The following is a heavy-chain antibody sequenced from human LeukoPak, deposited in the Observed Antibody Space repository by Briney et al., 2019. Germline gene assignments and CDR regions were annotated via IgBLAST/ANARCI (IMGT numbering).Heavy chain of an antibody. CDR1: GFTFSSYG. Sequence: GGSLRLSCAASGFTFSSYGMHWVRQAPGKGLEWVAVISYDGSNKYYADSVKGRFTISRDNAKNSLYLQMYSLRAEDTAVYYCARDYYGSYAIDYWGQGTLVTVSS. CDR3: ARDYYGSYAIDY. CDR2: ISYDGSNK. V-gene: IGHV3-30*03. D-gene: IGHD1-26*01. J-gene: IGHJ4*02.